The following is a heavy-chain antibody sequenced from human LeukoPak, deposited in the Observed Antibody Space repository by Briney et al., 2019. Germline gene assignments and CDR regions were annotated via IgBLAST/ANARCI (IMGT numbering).Heavy chain of an antibody. J-gene: IGHJ4*02. D-gene: IGHD2-21*02. V-gene: IGHV3-15*01. CDR2: IKSKTDGGTT. Sequence: GGSLRLSCAASGLTFSNAWMSRVRQAPGKGLEWVGRIKSKTDGGTTDYAAPVKGRFTISRDDSKNTLYPQMNSLKTEDTAVYYCGGDPKYYFDYWGQGTLVTVSS. CDR1: GLTFSNAW. CDR3: GGDPKYYFDY.